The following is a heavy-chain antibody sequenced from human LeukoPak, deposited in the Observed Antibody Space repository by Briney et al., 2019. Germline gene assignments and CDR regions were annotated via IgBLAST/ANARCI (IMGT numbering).Heavy chain of an antibody. Sequence: PSETLSLTCTVSGGSFSSSSYYWGWIRQPPGKGLEWIGSIYYSGSTYYNPSLKSRVTISVDTSKNQFSLKLSSVTAADTAVYYCAREYRFMDILTGYSPDYYYYGMDVWGQGTVVTVSS. J-gene: IGHJ6*02. D-gene: IGHD3-9*01. CDR3: AREYRFMDILTGYSPDYYYYGMDV. V-gene: IGHV4-39*07. CDR2: IYYSGST. CDR1: GGSFSSSSYY.